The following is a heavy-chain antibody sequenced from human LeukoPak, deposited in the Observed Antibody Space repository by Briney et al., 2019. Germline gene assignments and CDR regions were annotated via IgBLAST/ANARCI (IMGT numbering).Heavy chain of an antibody. Sequence: WASVKVSCTASGYTFTGYYMHWVRQAPGPRLEWVGRINPNSGGTNYAQKFQGRVTMTRDTSISTAYMEPSSLRSDDTAVYYCARTDGVDYWGQGTLVTVSS. J-gene: IGHJ4*02. CDR3: ARTDGVDY. CDR1: GYTFTGYY. V-gene: IGHV1-2*06. CDR2: INPNSGGT. D-gene: IGHD4-17*01.